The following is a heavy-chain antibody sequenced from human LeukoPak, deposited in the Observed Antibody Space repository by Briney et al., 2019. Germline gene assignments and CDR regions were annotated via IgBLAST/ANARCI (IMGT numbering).Heavy chain of an antibody. V-gene: IGHV3-23*01. Sequence: QPGGSLRLSCAASGFTFSSYAMSWVRQAPGKGLEWVSAISGSGGSTYYADSVKGRFTISRDNAKNSLYLQMNSLRAEDTAVYYCAKVKGPWWELRGGVLEYYFDYWGQGTLVTVSS. CDR3: AKVKGPWWELRGGVLEYYFDY. D-gene: IGHD1-26*01. CDR2: ISGSGGST. J-gene: IGHJ4*02. CDR1: GFTFSSYA.